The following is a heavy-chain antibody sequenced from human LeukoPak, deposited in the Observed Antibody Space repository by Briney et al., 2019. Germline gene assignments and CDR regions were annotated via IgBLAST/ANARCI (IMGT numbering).Heavy chain of an antibody. V-gene: IGHV4-59*01. CDR3: ARIARYGAKGVYYYYYMDV. CDR1: GGSISSYY. Sequence: SETLSLTCTVAGGSISSYYWSWIRQPPGKGLEWIGYIYYSGSTNYNPSLKSRVTISVDTSKNQFSLKLSSVTAADTAVYYCARIARYGAKGVYYYYYMDVWGKGTTVTVSS. D-gene: IGHD1-26*01. CDR2: IYYSGST. J-gene: IGHJ6*03.